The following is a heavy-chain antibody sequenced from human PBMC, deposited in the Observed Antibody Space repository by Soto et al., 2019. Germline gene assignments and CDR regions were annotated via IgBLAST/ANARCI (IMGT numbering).Heavy chain of an antibody. Sequence: GESLKISCQGSGYSFTTYWIGWVRQMPGKGLEWMAIVNPANSETRYSPSFRGQVTISADKSISTAYLQWSSLEASDTAMYYCARQSNRKGGDYWGQGTLVTVSS. CDR1: GYSFTTYW. CDR2: VNPANSET. J-gene: IGHJ4*02. D-gene: IGHD3-16*01. CDR3: ARQSNRKGGDY. V-gene: IGHV5-51*01.